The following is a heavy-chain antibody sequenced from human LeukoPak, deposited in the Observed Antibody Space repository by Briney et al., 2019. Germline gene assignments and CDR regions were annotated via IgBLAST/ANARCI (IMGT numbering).Heavy chain of an antibody. Sequence: PSETLSLTCTVSGDSISSSNYYWGWIRQPPGKGLEWIGSIYYSGSTYYNPSLKSRVTISVDTSKNQFSLKLSSVTAADTAVYYCARGPGIAALKTQDFDYWGQGTLVSVSS. CDR2: IYYSGST. CDR1: GDSISSSNYY. J-gene: IGHJ4*02. V-gene: IGHV4-39*07. D-gene: IGHD6-13*01. CDR3: ARGPGIAALKTQDFDY.